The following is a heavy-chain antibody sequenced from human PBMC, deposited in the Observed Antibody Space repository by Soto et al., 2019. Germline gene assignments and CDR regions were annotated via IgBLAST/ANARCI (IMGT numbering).Heavy chain of an antibody. CDR2: IWYDGSNK. V-gene: IGHV3-33*01. J-gene: IGHJ6*03. CDR1: GFTFSSYG. CDR3: ARDRGSRFVDHYYYMDV. D-gene: IGHD6-13*01. Sequence: GGSLRLSCAASGFTFSSYGMHWVRQAPGKGLEWVAVIWYDGSNKYYADSVKGRFTISRDNSKNTLYLQMNSLRAEDTAVYYCARDRGSRFVDHYYYMDVWGKGTTVTVSS.